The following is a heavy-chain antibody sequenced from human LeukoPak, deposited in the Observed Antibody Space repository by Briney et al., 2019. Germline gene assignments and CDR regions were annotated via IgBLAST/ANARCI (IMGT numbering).Heavy chain of an antibody. CDR1: GGTSSSYA. CDR3: ATPYYYDSSGYYQHDAFDI. CDR2: IIPIFGTA. J-gene: IGHJ3*02. D-gene: IGHD3-22*01. Sequence: SVKVSCKASGGTSSSYAISWVRQAPGQGLEWMGGIIPIFGTANYAQKFQGRVTITADESTSTAYMELSSLRSEDTAVYYCATPYYYDSSGYYQHDAFDIWGQGTMVTVSS. V-gene: IGHV1-69*13.